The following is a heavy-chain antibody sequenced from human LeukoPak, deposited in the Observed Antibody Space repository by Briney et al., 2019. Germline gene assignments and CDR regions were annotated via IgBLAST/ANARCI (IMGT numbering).Heavy chain of an antibody. V-gene: IGHV3-30*02. CDR3: AIIGYCSSASCLGDTCEI. CDR1: GFIFSNYG. J-gene: IGHJ3*02. D-gene: IGHD2-2*01. Sequence: GGSLRLSCAASGFIFSNYGMHWVRQAPGKGLEWVAFIRYDGSNKYYVDSVKGRFIISRDNSKNTLYLQMNSLRPEDTAVYYCAIIGYCSSASCLGDTCEIWGQGTMVTVSS. CDR2: IRYDGSNK.